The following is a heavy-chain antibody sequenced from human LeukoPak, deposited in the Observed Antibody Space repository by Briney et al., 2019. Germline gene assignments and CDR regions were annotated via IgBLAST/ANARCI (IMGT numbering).Heavy chain of an antibody. CDR1: GGSISSGSYY. Sequence: SETLSLTCTVSGGSISSGSYYWSWIWQPAGKGLEWIGRIYTSGSTNYNPSLKSRVTISVDTSKNQFSLKLSSVTAADTAVYYCARGYSRGWFDPWGQGTLVTVSS. V-gene: IGHV4-61*02. J-gene: IGHJ5*02. CDR2: IYTSGST. CDR3: ARGYSRGWFDP. D-gene: IGHD5-18*01.